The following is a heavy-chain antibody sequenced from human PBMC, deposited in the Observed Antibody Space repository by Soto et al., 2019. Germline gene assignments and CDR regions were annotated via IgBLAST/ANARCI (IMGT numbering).Heavy chain of an antibody. Sequence: ASVKVSCKASGYTFTSYGISWVRQAPGQGLEWMGYMSPYNGNTGSAQKLQGRVRMTSDTARGTAYMELTGLRRDDTAVYYCARGGDFDYWGQGTLVTVSS. CDR2: MSPYNGNT. J-gene: IGHJ4*02. V-gene: IGHV1-18*01. CDR1: GYTFTSYG. CDR3: ARGGDFDY. D-gene: IGHD1-26*01.